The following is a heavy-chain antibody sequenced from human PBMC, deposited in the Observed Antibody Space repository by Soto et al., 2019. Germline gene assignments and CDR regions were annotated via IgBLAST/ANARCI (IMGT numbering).Heavy chain of an antibody. D-gene: IGHD3-22*01. CDR3: ASTKTYYYDSSGYSRAYYFDY. J-gene: IGHJ4*02. Sequence: SETLSLTCTVSGGSISSYYGSWIRQPPGKGLEWIGYIYYSGSTNYNPSLKSRVTISVDRSKNQFSLKLSSVTAADTAVYYCASTKTYYYDSSGYSRAYYFDYWGQGTLVTVSS. V-gene: IGHV4-59*12. CDR2: IYYSGST. CDR1: GGSISSYY.